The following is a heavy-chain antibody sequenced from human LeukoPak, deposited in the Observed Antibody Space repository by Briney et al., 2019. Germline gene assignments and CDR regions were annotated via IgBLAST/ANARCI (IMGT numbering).Heavy chain of an antibody. Sequence: ASVKVSCKASGYTFTSYGISWVRQAPGQGLEWMGRISAYNGNTNYAQKLQGRVTMTTDTSTSTAYMELRSLRSDDTAVYYCAREASWSSSWYTGSSYYFDYWGQGTLVTVSS. CDR2: ISAYNGNT. V-gene: IGHV1-18*01. J-gene: IGHJ4*02. CDR1: GYTFTSYG. D-gene: IGHD6-13*01. CDR3: AREASWSSSWYTGSSYYFDY.